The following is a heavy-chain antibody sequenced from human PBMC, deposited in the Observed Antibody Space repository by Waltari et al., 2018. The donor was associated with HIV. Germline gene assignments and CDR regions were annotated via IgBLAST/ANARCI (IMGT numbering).Heavy chain of an antibody. CDR2: IKSKTDGGTT. CDR3: TTAPPVGWGGIYYFDY. J-gene: IGHJ4*02. D-gene: IGHD1-26*01. Sequence: EVQLVESGGGLVKPGGSLRLSCAASGFTFSTAWMSWVRQAPGKGLEWVGRIKSKTDGGTTDYAAPVKGRFTISRDDSKNTLYLQMNSLKTEDTAVYYCTTAPPVGWGGIYYFDYWGQGTLVTVSS. CDR1: GFTFSTAW. V-gene: IGHV3-15*01.